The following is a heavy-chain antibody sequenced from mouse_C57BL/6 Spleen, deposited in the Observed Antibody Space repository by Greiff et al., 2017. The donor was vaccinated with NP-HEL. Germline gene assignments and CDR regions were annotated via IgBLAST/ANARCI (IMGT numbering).Heavy chain of an antibody. J-gene: IGHJ4*01. CDR3: AREGYYYGRRGYYAMDY. Sequence: EVQGVESGGGLVKPGGSLKLSCAASGFTFSSYAMSWVRQTPEKRLEWVATISDGGSYTYYPDNVKGRFPSSRDNAKNKQYLQMRHLKSEDTAMYYCAREGYYYGRRGYYAMDYWGQGTSVTVSS. V-gene: IGHV5-4*01. CDR2: ISDGGSYT. D-gene: IGHD1-1*01. CDR1: GFTFSSYA.